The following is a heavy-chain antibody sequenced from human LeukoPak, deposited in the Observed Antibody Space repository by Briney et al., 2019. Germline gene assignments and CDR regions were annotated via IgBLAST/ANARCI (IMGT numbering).Heavy chain of an antibody. D-gene: IGHD4-17*01. CDR2: IYTSGST. Sequence: SETLSLTCTISGGSISSGSYYWSWIRQPAGKGLEWIGRIYTSGSTNYNPSLKSRVTISLDTSKNQFSLKLSSVTAADTAVYYCANSIDFDYGDYYFDYWGQGALVTISS. V-gene: IGHV4-61*02. J-gene: IGHJ4*02. CDR3: ANSIDFDYGDYYFDY. CDR1: GGSISSGSYY.